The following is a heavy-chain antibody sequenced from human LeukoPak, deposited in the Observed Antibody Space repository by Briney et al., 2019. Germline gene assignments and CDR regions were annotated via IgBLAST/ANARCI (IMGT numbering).Heavy chain of an antibody. CDR2: INHSGST. CDR1: GGSFSGYY. Sequence: SETLSLTCAVYGGSFSGYYWSWIRQPPGKGLEWIGEINHSGSTNYNPSLKSRVTISVDTSKNQFSLKLSSVTAADTAVYYCARSSECSSTSCYTSWFDPWGQGTLVTVSS. D-gene: IGHD2-2*02. CDR3: ARSSECSSTSCYTSWFDP. J-gene: IGHJ5*02. V-gene: IGHV4-34*01.